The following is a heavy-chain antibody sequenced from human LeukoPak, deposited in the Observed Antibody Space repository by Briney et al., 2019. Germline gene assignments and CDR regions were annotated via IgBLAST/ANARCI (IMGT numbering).Heavy chain of an antibody. J-gene: IGHJ6*02. CDR3: AKDLSSAITSALVLDV. CDR1: GFTFDDYA. D-gene: IGHD3-22*01. Sequence: GGSLRLSCAASGFTFDDYAMHWVRQAPGEGLEWVSGITWNRDNIGYGDSVKGRFTISRDNVKNVLYLQMTSLRPEDTALYYCAKDLSSAITSALVLDVWGQGTTVIVSS. V-gene: IGHV3-9*01. CDR2: ITWNRDNI.